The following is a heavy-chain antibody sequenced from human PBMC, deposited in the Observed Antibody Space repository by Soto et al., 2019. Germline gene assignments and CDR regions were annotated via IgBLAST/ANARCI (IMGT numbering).Heavy chain of an antibody. CDR3: ARNYYNSKAYGY. D-gene: IGHD3-22*01. Sequence: KPSETLSLTCTVSGGSINSGGYYWSWIRQHPGKGLEWIGYINYSGSTNYNPSLKSRVIISRDTSKNQLSLNLSSVTAADTAIYYCARNYYNSKAYGYWGQGTLVTVSS. CDR1: GGSINSGGYY. V-gene: IGHV4-31*03. J-gene: IGHJ4*02. CDR2: INYSGST.